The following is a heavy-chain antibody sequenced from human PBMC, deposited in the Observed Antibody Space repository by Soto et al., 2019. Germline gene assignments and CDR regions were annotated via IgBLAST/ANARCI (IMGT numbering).Heavy chain of an antibody. J-gene: IGHJ4*02. V-gene: IGHV4-4*07. D-gene: IGHD6-6*01. Sequence: PSETLYLTCSVSCGSINSYWWSWIRQPAGKGLEGIGRVYSSGTTDYNPSLNSRPTMSVATPKNQFYLKLSSVTAADTAVYYCARARPDVAARYFDYWGQGPLVTASS. CDR2: VYSSGTT. CDR1: CGSINSYW. CDR3: ARARPDVAARYFDY.